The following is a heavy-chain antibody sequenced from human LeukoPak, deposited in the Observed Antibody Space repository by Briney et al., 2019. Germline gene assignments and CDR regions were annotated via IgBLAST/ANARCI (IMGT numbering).Heavy chain of an antibody. D-gene: IGHD1-26*01. CDR3: ARDIGATNWFDP. CDR1: GFTFSSYW. V-gene: IGHV3-74*01. Sequence: GGSLRLSCAASGFTFSSYWMHWVRQAPGKGLVWVSRINSDGRSTSYADSVKGRFIISRDNAKNTLYLQMNSLRAEDTAVYYCARDIGATNWFDPWGQGTLVTVSS. J-gene: IGHJ5*02. CDR2: INSDGRST.